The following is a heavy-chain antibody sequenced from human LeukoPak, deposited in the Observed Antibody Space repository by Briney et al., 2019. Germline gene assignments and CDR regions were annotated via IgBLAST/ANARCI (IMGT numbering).Heavy chain of an antibody. CDR2: ISWSSDSI. CDR1: GFTFDDYA. D-gene: IGHD5-12*01. V-gene: IGHV3-9*01. J-gene: IGHJ5*02. CDR3: AKDSGSSSGYESWFDP. Sequence: PGRSLRLSCAASGFTFDDYAMHWVRQAPGKGLEWVSGISWSSDSIDYADSVKGRFTISRDNAKNSLYLQMNSLRVEDTALYYCAKDSGSSSGYESWFDPWGQGTLVTVSS.